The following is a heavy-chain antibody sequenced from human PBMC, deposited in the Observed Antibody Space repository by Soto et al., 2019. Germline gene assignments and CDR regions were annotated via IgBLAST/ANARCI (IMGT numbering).Heavy chain of an antibody. D-gene: IGHD1-26*01. CDR2: ISTYNGNT. CDR1: GYTFTSYG. Sequence: QVKLVQSGIEVKKPGASVKVSCKASGYTFTSYGISWVRQAPGQGLEWMGWISTYNGNTNYAQNLQGRVTMTTDTSTSTVYMELWSLGSDDTAVYYCVRDGVGATTVDYWGRGTLVTVSS. V-gene: IGHV1-18*01. CDR3: VRDGVGATTVDY. J-gene: IGHJ4*02.